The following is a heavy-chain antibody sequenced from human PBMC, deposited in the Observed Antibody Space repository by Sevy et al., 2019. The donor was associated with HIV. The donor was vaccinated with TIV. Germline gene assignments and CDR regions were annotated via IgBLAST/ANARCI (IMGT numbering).Heavy chain of an antibody. CDR3: AGENAWGRGYS. J-gene: IGHJ4*02. V-gene: IGHV4-59*08. CDR1: GGSITSLY. Sequence: SETLSLTCTVSGGSITSLYWNWVRQPPGKGLEWVSNIYYNDHINYNPSLKSRVTLSLDTSKNQCSLRLSSVTAADTAMYYCAGENAWGRGYSWGQGTLVTVSS. CDR2: IYYNDHI. D-gene: IGHD1-26*01.